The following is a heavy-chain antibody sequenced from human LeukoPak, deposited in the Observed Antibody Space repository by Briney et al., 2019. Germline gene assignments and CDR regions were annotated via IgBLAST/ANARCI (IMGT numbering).Heavy chain of an antibody. Sequence: GGSLRLACAASGFTFDDYAMHWVRQAPGKGLEWVSGMSWNSGSIGYADSVKGRFTISRDNAENSLFLQMNSLRPEDTALYYCAKARNTGWFSPDFDYWGQGTLVTVSS. V-gene: IGHV3-9*01. J-gene: IGHJ4*02. CDR1: GFTFDDYA. CDR2: MSWNSGSI. CDR3: AKARNTGWFSPDFDY. D-gene: IGHD6-19*01.